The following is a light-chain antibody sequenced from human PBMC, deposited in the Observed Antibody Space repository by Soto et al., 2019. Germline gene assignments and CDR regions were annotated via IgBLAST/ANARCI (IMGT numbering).Light chain of an antibody. Sequence: DIQMTQSPSSLSASVGDRVTITCRASQGISNYLAWYQQKPGKVPKLLIYAASTLQSGDPSRFSGSGSGTDFTLTISSLQPEDVATYYCQKYNSAPPLTFGGGTKVEIK. CDR3: QKYNSAPPLT. J-gene: IGKJ4*01. CDR1: QGISNY. CDR2: AAS. V-gene: IGKV1-27*01.